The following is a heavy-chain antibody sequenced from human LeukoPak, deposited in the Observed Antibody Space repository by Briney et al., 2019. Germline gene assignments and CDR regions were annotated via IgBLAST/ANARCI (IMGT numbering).Heavy chain of an antibody. Sequence: GGSLRLSCAASGFTFSHHGMHWVRQAPGKGLEWVAFIRNDGSNHYYADSVKGRFTISRDNSKNTLYLQMNSLRAEDTAVYYCAKVGLSGSSWTDYWGQGTLVTVSS. CDR1: GFTFSHHG. CDR2: IRNDGSNH. CDR3: AKVGLSGSSWTDY. V-gene: IGHV3-30*02. D-gene: IGHD6-13*01. J-gene: IGHJ4*02.